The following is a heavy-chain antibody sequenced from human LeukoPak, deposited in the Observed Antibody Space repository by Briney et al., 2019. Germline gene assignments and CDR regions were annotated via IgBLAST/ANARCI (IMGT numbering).Heavy chain of an antibody. Sequence: SETLSLTCNVSGGSISSYFWSWIRQPAGKGLEWIGEINHSGSTNYNPSLKSRVTISVDTSKNQFSLKLSSVTAADTAVYYCARGFYCSGGSCSLQLPDYWGQGTLVTVSS. D-gene: IGHD2-15*01. J-gene: IGHJ4*02. V-gene: IGHV4-34*01. CDR3: ARGFYCSGGSCSLQLPDY. CDR1: GGSISSYF. CDR2: INHSGST.